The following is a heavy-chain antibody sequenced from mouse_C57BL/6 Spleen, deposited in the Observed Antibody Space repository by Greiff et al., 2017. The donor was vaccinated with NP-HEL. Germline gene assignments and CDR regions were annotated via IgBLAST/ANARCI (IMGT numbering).Heavy chain of an antibody. D-gene: IGHD4-1*01. Sequence: QVQLQQSGAELVRPGTSVKMSCKASGYTFTNSWLGWAKQRPGHGLEWIGDIYPGGGYTNYNEKFKGKATLTADKSSSTAYMQFSSLTSEDSAIYYCARTGTRYFDVWGTGTTVTVSS. CDR2: IYPGGGYT. V-gene: IGHV1-63*01. CDR3: ARTGTRYFDV. J-gene: IGHJ1*03. CDR1: GYTFTNSW.